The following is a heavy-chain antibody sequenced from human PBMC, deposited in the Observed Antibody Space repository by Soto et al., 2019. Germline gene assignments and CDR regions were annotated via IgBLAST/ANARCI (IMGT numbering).Heavy chain of an antibody. D-gene: IGHD5-18*01. CDR3: ARGAVGYSYGYSEPYDAFDI. V-gene: IGHV3-33*01. CDR1: GFTFSSYG. J-gene: IGHJ3*02. Sequence: QVQLVESGGGVVQPGRSLRLSCAASGFTFSSYGMHWVRQAPGKGLEWVAVIWYDGSNKYYADSVKGRFTISRDNSKNTLYLQMNSLRAEDTAVYYCARGAVGYSYGYSEPYDAFDIWGQGTMVTVSS. CDR2: IWYDGSNK.